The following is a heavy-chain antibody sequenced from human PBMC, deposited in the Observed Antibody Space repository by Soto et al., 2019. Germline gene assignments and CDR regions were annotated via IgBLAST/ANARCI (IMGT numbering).Heavy chain of an antibody. V-gene: IGHV4-59*06. Sequence: PSETLSLTCTVAGDSISTDYWSWIRQSPGKGLEWLGYIYYTGSTYYNPSLQGRVAFSVDTSKTHFSLKLTSVTAADTAVYFCARGLGGVSLDYFDLWGQGTQVTVSS. J-gene: IGHJ4*02. CDR1: GDSISTDY. CDR2: IYYTGST. D-gene: IGHD3-16*01. CDR3: ARGLGGVSLDYFDL.